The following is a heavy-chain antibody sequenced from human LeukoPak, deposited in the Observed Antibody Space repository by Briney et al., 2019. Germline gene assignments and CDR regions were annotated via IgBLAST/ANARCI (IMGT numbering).Heavy chain of an antibody. J-gene: IGHJ3*02. CDR1: DGSINSYY. CDR3: ASRTTYYDILTGYSNDAFDI. CDR2: IHYSGST. Sequence: SETLSLTCTVSDGSINSYYWSWIRQPPGKGLEWIGYIHYSGSTNYNPSLKSRVTISVDTSKNQFSLKLSSVTAADTAVYYCASRTTYYDILTGYSNDAFDIWGQGTMVTVSS. V-gene: IGHV4-59*12. D-gene: IGHD3-9*01.